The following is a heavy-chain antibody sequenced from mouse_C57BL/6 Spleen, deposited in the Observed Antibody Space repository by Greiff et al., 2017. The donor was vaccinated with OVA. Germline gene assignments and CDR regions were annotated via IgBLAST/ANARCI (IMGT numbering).Heavy chain of an antibody. J-gene: IGHJ4*01. D-gene: IGHD1-1*01. CDR2: IYPSDSET. CDR1: GYTFTSYW. V-gene: IGHV1-61*01. Sequence: QVQLQQPGAELVRPGSSVKLSCKASGYTFTSYWMDWVKQRPGQGLEWIGNIYPSDSETHYNQKFKDKATLTVDKSSSTAYMQLSSLTSEDSAVYYCAVTVVASMDYWGQGTSVTVSS. CDR3: AVTVVASMDY.